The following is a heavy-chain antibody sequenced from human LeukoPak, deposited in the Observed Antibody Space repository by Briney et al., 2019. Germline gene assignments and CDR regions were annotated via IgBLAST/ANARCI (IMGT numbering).Heavy chain of an antibody. CDR3: ARFYYDFWSGYRPLDY. Sequence: PGESLKISCKGSGYSFTSYWIGWVRQMPGKGLEWMGIIYPGDSDTRYSPSFQGQVTISADKSISTAYPQWSSLKASDTAMYYCARFYYDFWSGYRPLDYWGQGTLVTVSS. J-gene: IGHJ4*02. CDR2: IYPGDSDT. V-gene: IGHV5-51*01. D-gene: IGHD3-3*01. CDR1: GYSFTSYW.